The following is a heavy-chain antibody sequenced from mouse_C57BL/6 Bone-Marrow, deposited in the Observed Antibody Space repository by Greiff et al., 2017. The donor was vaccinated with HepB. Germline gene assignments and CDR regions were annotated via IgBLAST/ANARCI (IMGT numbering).Heavy chain of an antibody. D-gene: IGHD2-4*01. V-gene: IGHV1-59*01. J-gene: IGHJ3*01. CDR3: ARNTDYGWFAY. CDR1: GYTFTSYW. Sequence: VQLQQPGAELVRPGTSVKLSCKASGYTFTSYWMHWVKQRPGQGLEWIGVTDPSDSYTNYNQKFKGKATLTVDTSSSTAYMQLSSLTSEDSAVYYCARNTDYGWFAYWGQGTLVTVSA. CDR2: TDPSDSYT.